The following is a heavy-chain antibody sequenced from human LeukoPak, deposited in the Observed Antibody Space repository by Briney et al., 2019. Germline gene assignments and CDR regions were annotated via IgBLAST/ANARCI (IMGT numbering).Heavy chain of an antibody. CDR3: ARPGVGAKSFVDY. D-gene: IGHD1-26*01. V-gene: IGHV5-51*01. CDR2: VYPGDSDT. Sequence: GECLHICRLGFGYSSTIYCIGWVRQMPGKGMECMGIVYPGDSDTRYSPSFQGQVTISAYKSISTAFLQWSSLKASDTDVYYCARPGVGAKSFVDYWGQGTLVTVSS. CDR1: GYSSTIYC. J-gene: IGHJ4*02.